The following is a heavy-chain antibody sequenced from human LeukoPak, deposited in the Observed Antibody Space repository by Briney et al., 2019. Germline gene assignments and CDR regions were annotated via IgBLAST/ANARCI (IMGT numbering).Heavy chain of an antibody. CDR2: ISGSGGST. CDR1: GFTFSSYA. V-gene: IGHV3-23*01. J-gene: IGHJ3*02. Sequence: GGSLRLSCAASGFTFSSYAMSWVRQAPGKGLEWVSAISGSGGSTYYADSVKGRFTISRDNSKNTLYLQMNSLRAEDTAVYYCAKVVDYYDSSGYYYDAFDIWGQGTMVTVSS. D-gene: IGHD3-22*01. CDR3: AKVVDYYDSSGYYYDAFDI.